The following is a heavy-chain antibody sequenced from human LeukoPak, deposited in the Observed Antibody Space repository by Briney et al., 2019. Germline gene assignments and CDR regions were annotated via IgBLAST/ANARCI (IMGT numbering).Heavy chain of an antibody. V-gene: IGHV1-46*01. Sequence: GASVKVSCKASGYTFTSYYMHWVRQAPGQGLEWMGIINPSGGSTSYAQKFQGRATVSGNISISTAYLELRSLKSEDTVVYYCAKGPASGDSWGQGTLVTVSS. CDR1: GYTFTSYY. CDR2: INPSGGST. CDR3: AKGPASGDS. D-gene: IGHD3-10*01. J-gene: IGHJ5*01.